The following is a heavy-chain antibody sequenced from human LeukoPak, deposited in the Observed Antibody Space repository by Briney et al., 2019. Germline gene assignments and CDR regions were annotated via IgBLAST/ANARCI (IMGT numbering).Heavy chain of an antibody. J-gene: IGHJ6*03. D-gene: IGHD3-16*02. Sequence: GASVKVSCKASGGTFSSYAISWVRQAPGQGREWMGGIIPIFGTANYAQKFQGRVTITADESTSTAYMELSSLRSEDTAVYYCARSSGSDRYYSYYMDVWGKGTTVTVSS. CDR3: ARSSGSDRYYSYYMDV. CDR1: GGTFSSYA. V-gene: IGHV1-69*13. CDR2: IIPIFGTA.